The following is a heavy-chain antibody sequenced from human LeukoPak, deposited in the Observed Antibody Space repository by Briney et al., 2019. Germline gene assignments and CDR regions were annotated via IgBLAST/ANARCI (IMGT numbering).Heavy chain of an antibody. D-gene: IGHD2-2*02. CDR3: AGGPDCSSTSCYTEVFDY. V-gene: IGHV1-69*02. Sequence: ASVKVSCKASGGTFSSYTISWVRQDPGQGLEWMGGIIPILGIANYAQKFQGRVTITADKSTSTAYMELSSLRSEDTAVYYCAGGPDCSSTSCYTEVFDYWGQGTLVTVSS. CDR1: GGTFSSYT. J-gene: IGHJ4*02. CDR2: IIPILGIA.